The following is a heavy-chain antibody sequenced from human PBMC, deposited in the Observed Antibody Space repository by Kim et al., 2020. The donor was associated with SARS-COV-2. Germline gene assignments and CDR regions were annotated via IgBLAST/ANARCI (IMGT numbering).Heavy chain of an antibody. CDR2: ISGYNGDT. J-gene: IGHJ5*02. CDR1: GYTFTSYG. V-gene: IGHV1-18*04. D-gene: IGHD2-2*01. CDR3: ARDSTSSWTPYNWFDP. Sequence: ASVKVSCKASGYTFTSYGISWVRQAPGQGLEWMGWISGYNGDTNDAQQLQGRVTMTTDTSTSTAYMELRSLRSDDTAVYYCARDSTSSWTPYNWFDPWGQGTLVIVSS.